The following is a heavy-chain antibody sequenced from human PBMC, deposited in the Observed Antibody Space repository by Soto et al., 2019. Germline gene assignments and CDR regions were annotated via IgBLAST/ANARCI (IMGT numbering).Heavy chain of an antibody. CDR1: GFTFSGSA. CDR3: TRLGSDYDILPGYWYYYYGMDV. CDR2: IRSKANSYAT. V-gene: IGHV3-73*02. J-gene: IGHJ6*02. Sequence: EVQLVESGGGLVQPGGSLKLSCAASGFTFSGSAMHWVRQASGKGLEWVGRIRSKANSYATAYAASVKGRFTISRDDSKNTAYLQMNSLKTEDTAVYYCTRLGSDYDILPGYWYYYYGMDVWGQGTTVTVSS. D-gene: IGHD3-9*01.